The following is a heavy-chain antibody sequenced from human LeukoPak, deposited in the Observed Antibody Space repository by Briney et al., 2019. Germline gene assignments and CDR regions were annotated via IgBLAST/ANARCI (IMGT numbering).Heavy chain of an antibody. J-gene: IGHJ4*02. CDR2: ISSSGSTI. Sequence: GGSLRLSCAASGFTFSSYEMNWVRQAPGKGLEWVSYISSSGSTIYYADSVKGRFTISRDNTKNSLYLQMNSLRGDETAVYYCARGGPARGITAYLLDHWGQGTLVTVSS. V-gene: IGHV3-48*03. CDR3: ARGGPARGITAYLLDH. D-gene: IGHD3-10*01. CDR1: GFTFSSYE.